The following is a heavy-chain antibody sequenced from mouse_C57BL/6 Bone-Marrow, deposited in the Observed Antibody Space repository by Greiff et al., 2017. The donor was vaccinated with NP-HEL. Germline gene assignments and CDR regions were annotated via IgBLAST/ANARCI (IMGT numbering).Heavy chain of an antibody. CDR2: ISNLAYSS. J-gene: IGHJ4*01. CDR3: ARHYAMDY. CDR1: GFTFSDYG. Sequence: EVKLMESGGGLVQPGGSLKLSCAASGFTFSDYGMAWVRQAPRKGPEWVAFISNLAYSSYYADTVTGRFTISRENAKNTLYLEMSSLRSEDTAMYYCARHYAMDYWGQGTSVTVSS. V-gene: IGHV5-15*01.